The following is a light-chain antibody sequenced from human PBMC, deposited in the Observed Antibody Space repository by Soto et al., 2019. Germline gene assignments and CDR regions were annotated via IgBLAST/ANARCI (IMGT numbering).Light chain of an antibody. CDR1: QGIRNY. Sequence: IQFTQSPSSPSASVGDRVTVTCRARQGIRNYLAWYQQKSRKSPKLLIYAGSTLQSGVPSRFSGSGSGTDFNLTISSLLAEDIANSSCRQRNSYPLTLGGRTKVDIK. V-gene: IGKV1-9*01. CDR3: RQRNSYPLT. J-gene: IGKJ4*01. CDR2: AGS.